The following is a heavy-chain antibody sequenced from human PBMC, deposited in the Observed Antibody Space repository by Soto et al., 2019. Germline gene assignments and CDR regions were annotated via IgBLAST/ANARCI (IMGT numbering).Heavy chain of an antibody. CDR2: IIPIFGTA. CDR1: GGTFSSYA. Sequence: QVQLVQSGAEVKKPGSSVKVSCKASGGTFSSYAISWVRQAPGQGLEWMGGIIPIFGTANYAQKFQGRVTITADESTSTPYMELSSLGSEDTAVYYCASYCSGGSCRPGNWFDPWGQGTLVTVSS. D-gene: IGHD2-15*01. V-gene: IGHV1-69*12. J-gene: IGHJ5*02. CDR3: ASYCSGGSCRPGNWFDP.